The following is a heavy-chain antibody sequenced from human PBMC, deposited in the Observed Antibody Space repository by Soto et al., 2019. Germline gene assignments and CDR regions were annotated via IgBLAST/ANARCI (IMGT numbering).Heavy chain of an antibody. CDR1: GGSISSGAYS. V-gene: IGHV4-30-2*01. Sequence: SSETLSLTCAVSGGSISSGAYSWSWIRQPPGKGLEWIGYIYHSGSTYYNPSLKSRVTVSIDRSKNQFSLKLSSVTAADTAVFYCARGPYDSSGFYSAFDIWGQGTMVTVS. CDR3: ARGPYDSSGFYSAFDI. D-gene: IGHD3-22*01. CDR2: IYHSGST. J-gene: IGHJ3*02.